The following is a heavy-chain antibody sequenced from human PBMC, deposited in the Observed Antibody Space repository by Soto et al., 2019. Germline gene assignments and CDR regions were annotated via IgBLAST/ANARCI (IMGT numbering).Heavy chain of an antibody. D-gene: IGHD3-22*01. Sequence: QVPLVQSGAEVKKPGSSVKVSCKASGDTFSSYAINWVRQAPGQGLEWMGGIIPMFGTANYAQKFKGRVTITAGESTSKVYMELRSLRSEDTAVYYCARVGPAHYYDSSGYYSPLDYWGQGTLVTVSS. J-gene: IGHJ4*02. V-gene: IGHV1-69*01. CDR2: IIPMFGTA. CDR1: GDTFSSYA. CDR3: ARVGPAHYYDSSGYYSPLDY.